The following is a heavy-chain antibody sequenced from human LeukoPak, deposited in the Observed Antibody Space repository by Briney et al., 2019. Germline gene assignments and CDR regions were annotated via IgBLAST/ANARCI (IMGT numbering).Heavy chain of an antibody. CDR3: ARAGLRDSSGYFAFDI. CDR2: MSPNSGDT. CDR1: GYTFTSYD. D-gene: IGHD3-22*01. V-gene: IGHV1-8*01. Sequence: ASVKVSCKASGYTFTSYDFNWVRQATGQRPEWMGWMSPNSGDTGYAQKFQDRVTMTRNTSISTVYMELSSLRSEDTAVYYCARAGLRDSSGYFAFDIWGQGTMVTISS. J-gene: IGHJ3*02.